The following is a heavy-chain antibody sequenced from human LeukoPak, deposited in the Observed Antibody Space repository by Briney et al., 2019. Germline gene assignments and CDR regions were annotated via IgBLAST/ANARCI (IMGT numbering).Heavy chain of an antibody. CDR2: ISASGAKT. CDR3: SKDPLQHGNGLYWFDP. CDR1: GFTFNNYA. J-gene: IGHJ5*02. D-gene: IGHD6-19*01. V-gene: IGHV3-23*01. Sequence: GGSLRLSCAASGFTFNNYAVSWVRQAPGKGLDWVSGISASGAKTYYADSVKGRFTISRDNSRNTLYLQMTSLRVEDTAVDYCSKDPLQHGNGLYWFDPWGQGTVVTVSS.